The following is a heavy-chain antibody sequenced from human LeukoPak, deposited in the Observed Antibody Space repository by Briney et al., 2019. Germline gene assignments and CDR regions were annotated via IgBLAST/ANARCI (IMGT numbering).Heavy chain of an antibody. CDR1: GYTFTGYY. J-gene: IGHJ4*02. V-gene: IGHV1-2*02. CDR3: ARPVGGDYPECYFDY. D-gene: IGHD4-17*01. Sequence: ASVKVSCKASGYTFTGYYMHWVRQAPGQGLEWMGWINPNNGDTSYALKFQGRVTMTRDTSISTAYMELSRLSSDDTAVYYCARPVGGDYPECYFDYWGQGTLVTVSS. CDR2: INPNNGDT.